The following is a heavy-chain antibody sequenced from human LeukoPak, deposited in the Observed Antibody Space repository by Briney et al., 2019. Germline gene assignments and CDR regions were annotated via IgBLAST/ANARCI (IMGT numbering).Heavy chain of an antibody. CDR3: ARRLGGVTTRLDY. J-gene: IGHJ4*02. CDR2: ISYSGST. V-gene: IGHV4-39*01. D-gene: IGHD4-17*01. CDR1: GGSLSSTGYY. Sequence: ADTLSLTCTVSGGSLSSTGYYWGWIRQPPGKGLEWIVSISYSGSTYHNPSLTSRVTISVDTSKSQSSLKLSSVTAADTAVYYCARRLGGVTTRLDYWGQGTLVPVFS.